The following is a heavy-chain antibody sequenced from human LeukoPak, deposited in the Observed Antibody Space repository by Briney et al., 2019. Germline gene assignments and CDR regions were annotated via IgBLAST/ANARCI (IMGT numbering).Heavy chain of an antibody. CDR2: ISGSGGST. V-gene: IGHV3-23*01. J-gene: IGHJ6*02. Sequence: GGSLRLACAASGFTFSSYAMSWVRQAPGKGLEWVSAISGSGGSTYYADSVKGRFTISRDNSKNTLYLQMNSLRVEDTAVYYCARDYGRSRDYGMDVWAQGPRSPSP. CDR1: GFTFSSYA. D-gene: IGHD3-10*01. CDR3: ARDYGRSRDYGMDV.